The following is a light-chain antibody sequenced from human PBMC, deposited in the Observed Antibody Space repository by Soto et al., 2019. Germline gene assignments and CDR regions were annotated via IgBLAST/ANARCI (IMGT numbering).Light chain of an antibody. CDR3: QQYNNWPIT. CDR2: GAS. V-gene: IGKV3-15*01. J-gene: IGKJ4*01. Sequence: ERVMTQSPATLSVSPGERATLSCRASRSVSSDLAWYQQKPGQAPRLLIYGASTRATGMPARFSGSGSGTEFTLTISSLQSEDFAVYYCQQYNNWPITFGGGTKVEIK. CDR1: RSVSSD.